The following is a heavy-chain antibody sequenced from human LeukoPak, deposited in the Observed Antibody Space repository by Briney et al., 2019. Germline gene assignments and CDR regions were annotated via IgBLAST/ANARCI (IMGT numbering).Heavy chain of an antibody. J-gene: IGHJ4*02. CDR3: GKISAAAVHY. V-gene: IGHV4-59*01. Sequence: SETLSLTCTVSGGSIRTYYWSWIRQPPGKGLEWIGYIYYSGNTNYNPSLKSRVTISVDTSKNQFSLKLSSVTAADTAVYYCGKISAAAVHYWGQGMLVTVSS. CDR2: IYYSGNT. CDR1: GGSIRTYY. D-gene: IGHD6-13*01.